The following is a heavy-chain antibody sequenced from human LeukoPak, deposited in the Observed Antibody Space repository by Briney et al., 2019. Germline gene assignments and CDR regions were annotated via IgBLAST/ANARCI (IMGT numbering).Heavy chain of an antibody. J-gene: IGHJ4*02. V-gene: IGHV3-33*01. Sequence: PGGSLRLSCAASGFTFSSYGMHWVRRAPGKGLEWVAVIWYDGSNKYYADSVKGRFTISRDNSKNTLYLQMNSLRAEDTAVYYCARDANLYSSSRNFDYWGQGTLVTVSS. CDR2: IWYDGSNK. CDR1: GFTFSSYG. CDR3: ARDANLYSSSRNFDY. D-gene: IGHD6-13*01.